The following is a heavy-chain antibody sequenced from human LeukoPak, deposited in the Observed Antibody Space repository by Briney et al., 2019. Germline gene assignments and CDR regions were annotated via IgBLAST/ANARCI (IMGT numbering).Heavy chain of an antibody. V-gene: IGHV4-59*01. J-gene: IGHJ6*03. CDR1: GGSISNYF. CDR3: ARELGSSSWFNYYYYYMDV. D-gene: IGHD6-13*01. CDR2: IYYSDST. Sequence: SETLSLTCTVSGGSISNYFWSWIRQPPGKGLECIGYIYYSDSTNYNPSLKSRVTVSVDTSKNQFSLKLSSVTAADTAVYYCARELGSSSWFNYYYYYMDVWGKGTTVTISS.